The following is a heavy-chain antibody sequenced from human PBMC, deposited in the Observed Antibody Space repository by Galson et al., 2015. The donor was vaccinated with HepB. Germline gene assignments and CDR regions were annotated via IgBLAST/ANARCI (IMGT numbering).Heavy chain of an antibody. CDR1: GFTFSTYS. V-gene: IGHV3-21*01. J-gene: IGHJ4*02. CDR2: ISSSISYI. D-gene: IGHD1-26*01. CDR3: ARDRVRETFDY. Sequence: SLRLSCAASGFTFSTYSMNWVRQAPGKGLEWVSSISSSISYIHYADSVKGRFTISRDNAKNSLYLQMNNLRAEDTAVYYCARDRVRETFDYWGQGTLVTVSS.